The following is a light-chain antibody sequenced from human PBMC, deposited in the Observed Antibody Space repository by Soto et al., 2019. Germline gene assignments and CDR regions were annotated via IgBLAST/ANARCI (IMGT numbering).Light chain of an antibody. CDR3: QQYNHWLT. CDR1: ESVSSN. CDR2: GAS. J-gene: IGKJ4*01. Sequence: EIGMTQSPATLSVSPGERATLSGRASESVSSNLAWYQQKPGQAPRLLNYGASTRATAIPARFSGSGSGSAFTLTISSLQSEDFALYYCQQYNHWLTFGGGTKVEIK. V-gene: IGKV3-15*01.